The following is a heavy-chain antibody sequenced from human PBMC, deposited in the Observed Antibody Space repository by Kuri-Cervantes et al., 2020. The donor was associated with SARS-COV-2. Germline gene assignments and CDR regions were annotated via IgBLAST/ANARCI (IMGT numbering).Heavy chain of an antibody. Sequence: SCAASGFPFSSYAMCWVRHPPGKRLVWVSRINPDGSYTNNAESVKGRFTPSRDNAKNMLFLQMNSLRAEDTAVYYCVRDCYHWNFDYWGQGTLVTVSS. J-gene: IGHJ4*02. CDR1: GFPFSSYA. CDR2: INPDGSYT. D-gene: IGHD1-20*01. V-gene: IGHV3-74*01. CDR3: VRDCYHWNFDY.